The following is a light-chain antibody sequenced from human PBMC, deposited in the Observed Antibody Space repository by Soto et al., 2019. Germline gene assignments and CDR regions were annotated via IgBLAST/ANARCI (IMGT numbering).Light chain of an antibody. V-gene: IGKV1-5*03. CDR2: KAS. CDR3: QHYNSYSEA. CDR1: QTISSW. J-gene: IGKJ1*01. Sequence: DIQMTQSPSTLSGSVGDRVTITCRASQTISSWLAWYQKKPGKAPKLLIYKASTLKSGVPSRFSGSGSGTEFNLTISRLQTDDFATYECQHYNSYSEAFGQGTKVDIK.